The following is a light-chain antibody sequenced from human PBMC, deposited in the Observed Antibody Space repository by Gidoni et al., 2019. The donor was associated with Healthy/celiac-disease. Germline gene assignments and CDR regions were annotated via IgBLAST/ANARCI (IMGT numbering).Light chain of an antibody. CDR3: QQYNNWPLT. CDR1: QSVSSN. Sequence: EIVMTQPSATLSVSPGERATLSCRASQSVSSNLAWYQQKPGQAPRLLIYGASTRATGIPARFSGSGSGTEFTLTISRLQSEDFAVYYCQQYNNWPLTFGGXTKVEIK. J-gene: IGKJ4*01. V-gene: IGKV3-15*01. CDR2: GAS.